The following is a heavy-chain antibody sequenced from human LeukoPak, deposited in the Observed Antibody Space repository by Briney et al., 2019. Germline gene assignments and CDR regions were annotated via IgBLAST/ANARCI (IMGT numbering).Heavy chain of an antibody. CDR1: GGSFSGYY. CDR3: ARRQWLAPFDY. CDR2: INHSGST. V-gene: IGHV4-34*01. D-gene: IGHD6-19*01. Sequence: SETLSLTCAVYGGSFSGYYWSWIRQPPGKGLEWIGEINHSGSTNYNPSLKSRVTISVDTSKNQFSLKLSSVTAADTAVYYCARRQWLAPFDYWGQGTLVTVSS. J-gene: IGHJ4*02.